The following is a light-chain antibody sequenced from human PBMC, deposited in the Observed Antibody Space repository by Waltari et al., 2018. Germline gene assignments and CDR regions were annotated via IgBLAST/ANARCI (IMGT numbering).Light chain of an antibody. CDR1: NIGTHS. J-gene: IGLJ1*01. CDR2: YDR. V-gene: IGLV3-21*04. Sequence: SYVVTQPPSVSVAPGATATITCGGDNIGTHSVHWYQQKAGQAPVLVVFYDRDRPSGIPDRFSGSNSGNTATLTISRVEAGDEARYYCHVWHPHVDPGVFGTGTEVTVL. CDR3: HVWHPHVDPGV.